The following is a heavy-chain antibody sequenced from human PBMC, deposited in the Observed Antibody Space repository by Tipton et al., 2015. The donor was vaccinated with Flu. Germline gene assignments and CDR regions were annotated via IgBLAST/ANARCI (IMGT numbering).Heavy chain of an antibody. V-gene: IGHV4-59*01. CDR1: GGSISSYY. CDR2: IYYSGST. J-gene: IGHJ6*03. D-gene: IGHD1-1*01. CDR3: ARTTRNYYYYYMDV. Sequence: TLSLTCTVSGGSISSYYWSWIRQPPGKGLEWIGYIYYSGSTNYNPSLKSRVTISVDTSKNQFSLKLSSVTAADTAVYYCARTTRNYYYYYMDVWGKGTAVTVSS.